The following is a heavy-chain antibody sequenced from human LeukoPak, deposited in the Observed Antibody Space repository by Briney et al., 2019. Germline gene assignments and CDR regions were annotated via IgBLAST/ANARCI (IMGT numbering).Heavy chain of an antibody. Sequence: GESLKISCKGSGYTFTNYYMHWVRQAPGQGLEWMGIVNPSGGSIKYAQTFQGRVTMTRDPSTNTVYMDMSSLRSDDTAVYYCARGVVTTSGYLDFWGQGTLITVSS. V-gene: IGHV1-46*01. J-gene: IGHJ4*02. D-gene: IGHD2-21*02. CDR2: VNPSGGSI. CDR1: GYTFTNYY. CDR3: ARGVVTTSGYLDF.